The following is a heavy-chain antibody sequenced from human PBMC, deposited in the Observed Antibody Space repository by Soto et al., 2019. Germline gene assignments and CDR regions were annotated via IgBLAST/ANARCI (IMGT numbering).Heavy chain of an antibody. Sequence: QVQLVESGGGVVQPGRSLRLSCAASGFTFSSYGMHWVRQAPGKGLAWVAVIWYDGSNKYYADSVKGRFTISRDNSKNTLYLQMNSLRAEDTAVYYCARDGAPYYDILTGEMAFDIWGQGTMVTVSS. CDR1: GFTFSSYG. CDR2: IWYDGSNK. V-gene: IGHV3-33*01. J-gene: IGHJ3*02. D-gene: IGHD3-9*01. CDR3: ARDGAPYYDILTGEMAFDI.